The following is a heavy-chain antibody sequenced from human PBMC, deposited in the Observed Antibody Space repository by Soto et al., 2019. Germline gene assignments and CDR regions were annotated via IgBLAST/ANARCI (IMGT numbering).Heavy chain of an antibody. D-gene: IGHD6-13*01. J-gene: IGHJ3*01. V-gene: IGHV1-46*03. CDR1: GYTFTSYY. CDR3: TRSIITTAGTDAFDL. CDR2: ISPSSGGT. Sequence: QVQLVQSGAEVKKPGASVRVSCKASGYTFTSYYIHWVRQAPGQGPEWMGMISPSSGGTDYAQKFQGRVTMTRETSTSTVYMELSSLRSEDTAVYFCTRSIITTAGTDAFDLWGQGTLVTVSS.